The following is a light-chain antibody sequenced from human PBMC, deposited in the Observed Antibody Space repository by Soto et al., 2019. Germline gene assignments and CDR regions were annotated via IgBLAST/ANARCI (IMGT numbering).Light chain of an antibody. J-gene: IGLJ1*01. CDR3: AAWDDSLSGLYV. CDR2: EVS. CDR1: SSDVGGYDY. V-gene: IGLV2-14*01. Sequence: QSALTQPASVSGSPGQSITISCTGTSSDVGGYDYVSWYQQHPGKAPKLMIYEVSDRPLGVSNRFSGSKSGNTASLTISGLQAEDEADYYCAAWDDSLSGLYVFGTGTKLTVL.